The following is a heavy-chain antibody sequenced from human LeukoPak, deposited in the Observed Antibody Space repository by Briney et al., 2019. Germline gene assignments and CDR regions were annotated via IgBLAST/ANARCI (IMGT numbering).Heavy chain of an antibody. Sequence: SETLSLTCTVSGDSINDYYWSWIRQPPGKGLEWIGYIYYSGSTNYNPSLKSRVTISVDTSKNQFSLKVSSVTAADTAVYYCARGGRSAFDIWGQGTMVTVSS. J-gene: IGHJ3*02. CDR3: ARGGRSAFDI. CDR2: IYYSGST. CDR1: GDSINDYY. D-gene: IGHD3-16*01. V-gene: IGHV4-59*08.